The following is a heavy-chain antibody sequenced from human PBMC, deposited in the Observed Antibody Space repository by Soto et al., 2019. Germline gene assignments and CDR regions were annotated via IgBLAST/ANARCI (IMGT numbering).Heavy chain of an antibody. CDR2: ISWDSGSI. CDR3: AKIVTRHSLVPVFDQ. D-gene: IGHD2-21*01. Sequence: QLVESGGGLVQPGRSLRLSCVASGFRFDEYAIHWVRQAPGKGLEWVSGISWDSGSINYAGSVRGRFTVSRDNAKNSLYLHMTGLRSEDTAFYYCAKIVTRHSLVPVFDQWGQGALVSVSS. CDR1: GFRFDEYA. J-gene: IGHJ4*02. V-gene: IGHV3-9*01.